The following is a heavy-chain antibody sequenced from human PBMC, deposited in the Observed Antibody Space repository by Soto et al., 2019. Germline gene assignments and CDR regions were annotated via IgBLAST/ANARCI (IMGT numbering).Heavy chain of an antibody. CDR3: ASWGGGRETNGSGSD. D-gene: IGHD3-10*01. CDR1: GYTFTSYA. CDR2: INAGNGNT. Sequence: ASVKVSCKASGYTFTSYAMHWVRQAPGQRLEWMGWINAGNGNTKYSQKFQGRVTITRDTSASTAYMELSSLRSEDTAVYYCASWGGGRETNGSGSDWGQGTLVTVSS. J-gene: IGHJ4*02. V-gene: IGHV1-3*01.